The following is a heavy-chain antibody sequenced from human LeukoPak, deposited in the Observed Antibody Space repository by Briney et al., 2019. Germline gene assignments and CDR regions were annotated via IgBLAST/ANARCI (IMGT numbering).Heavy chain of an antibody. V-gene: IGHV3-30-3*02. J-gene: IGHJ4*02. Sequence: GRSLRLSCAASGFTFSNSAMHWVRQAPGKGLEWVALISYDGSNKYYADSVKGRFAISRDNSNNTLYLQMISLRAEDTAVYYCVKLRGNNYENWGQGILVTVSS. CDR1: GFTFSNSA. D-gene: IGHD5-18*01. CDR3: VKLRGNNYEN. CDR2: ISYDGSNK.